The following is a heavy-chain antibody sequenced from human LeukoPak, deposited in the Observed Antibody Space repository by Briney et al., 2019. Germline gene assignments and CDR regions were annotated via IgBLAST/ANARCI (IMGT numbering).Heavy chain of an antibody. CDR2: IYPDDFDT. Sequence: GESLKISCKASGYSFTSYWIAWVRQMPGQGLEWMGTIYPDDFDTRYSPSFRGQVTISADRSINTAYLQWIDLKASDTAMYYCARGGTATRTFDYWGQGTLVTVSS. CDR1: GYSFTSYW. V-gene: IGHV5-51*01. D-gene: IGHD1-1*01. CDR3: ARGGTATRTFDY. J-gene: IGHJ4*02.